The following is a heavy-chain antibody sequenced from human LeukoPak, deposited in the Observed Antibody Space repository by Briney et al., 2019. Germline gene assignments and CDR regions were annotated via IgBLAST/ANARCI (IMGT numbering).Heavy chain of an antibody. D-gene: IGHD3-3*01. CDR1: GGSISSYY. CDR2: IYYSGST. J-gene: IGHJ5*02. Sequence: PSETLSLTCTVSGGSISSYYWSWIRQPPGKGLEWIGYIYYSGSTNYNPSLKIRVTISVDTSKNQFSLKLGSVTAADTAVYYCARATYYDFWSGYYDRENWFDPWGQGTLVTVSS. CDR3: ARATYYDFWSGYYDRENWFDP. V-gene: IGHV4-59*01.